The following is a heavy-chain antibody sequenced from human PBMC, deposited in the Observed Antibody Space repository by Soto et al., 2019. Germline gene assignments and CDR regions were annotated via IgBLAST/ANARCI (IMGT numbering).Heavy chain of an antibody. CDR3: ARVSLYGYDDFDY. D-gene: IGHD5-18*01. Sequence: GGSLRLSCAASGFTFSSHYMNWVRQAPGKGLEWVSSISSSSIYIHYADSVKGRFTISRDNAKNSLYLQMNSLRAEDTAVYYCARVSLYGYDDFDYWGQGTLVTVSS. V-gene: IGHV3-21*01. CDR2: ISSSSIYI. J-gene: IGHJ4*02. CDR1: GFTFSSHY.